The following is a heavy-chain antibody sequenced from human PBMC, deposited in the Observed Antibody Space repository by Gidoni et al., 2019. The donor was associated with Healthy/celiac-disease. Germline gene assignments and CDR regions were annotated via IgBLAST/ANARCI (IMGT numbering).Heavy chain of an antibody. J-gene: IGHJ2*01. CDR3: AGVVPAAISSNWYFDL. V-gene: IGHV4-4*07. D-gene: IGHD2-2*01. CDR1: GGSIRSYY. CDR2: SYTSGRT. Sequence: QVQLQESGPGLVKPSETLSLTCTVSGGSIRSYYWSWIRQPAGKGLEWTGRSYTSGRTNYNPSLKSRVTMSVDTSKNQFSLKLSSVTAADTAVYYCAGVVPAAISSNWYFDLWGRGTLVTVSS.